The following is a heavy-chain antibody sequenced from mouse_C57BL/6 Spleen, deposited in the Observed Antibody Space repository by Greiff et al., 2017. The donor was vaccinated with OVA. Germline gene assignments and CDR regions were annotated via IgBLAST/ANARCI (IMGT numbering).Heavy chain of an antibody. J-gene: IGHJ3*01. CDR2: ISDGGSYT. D-gene: IGHD2-5*01. V-gene: IGHV5-4*01. CDR3: AREGYSKGGFAY. CDR1: GFTFSSYA. Sequence: EVQLVESGGGLVKPGGSLKLSCAASGFTFSSYAMSWVRQTPEKRLEWVATISDGGSYTYYPDNVKGRFTISRDNAKNNLYLQMSHLKSEDTAMYYCAREGYSKGGFAYWGQGTLVTVSA.